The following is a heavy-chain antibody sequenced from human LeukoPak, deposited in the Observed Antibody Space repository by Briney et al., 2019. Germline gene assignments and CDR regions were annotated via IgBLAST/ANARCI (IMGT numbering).Heavy chain of an antibody. J-gene: IGHJ4*02. Sequence: PGRSLRLSCAASGFTFNNYAIHWVRQAPGKGLEWVTVISYDVSTTYFADSGKGRFTISIYNSENTVYLQMNSMRAEYTAVYYCARDQKGGNWIFDSWGEGNLVTVSS. CDR1: GFTFNNYA. V-gene: IGHV3-30-3*01. CDR3: ARDQKGGNWIFDS. CDR2: ISYDVSTT. D-gene: IGHD1-1*01.